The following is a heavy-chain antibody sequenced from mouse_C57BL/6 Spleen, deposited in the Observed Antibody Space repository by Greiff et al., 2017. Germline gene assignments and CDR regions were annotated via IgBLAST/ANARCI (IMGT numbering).Heavy chain of an antibody. J-gene: IGHJ4*01. CDR1: GYTFTSYW. Sequence: VQLQQPGAELVKPGASVKLSCKASGYTFTSYWMHWVKQRPGQGLEWIGMIHPNSGSTNYNEKFKSKATLTVDKSSSTAYMQLSSLTSEDSAVYYCARQLTRTGFYAMDYWGQGTSVTVSS. CDR3: ARQLTRTGFYAMDY. CDR2: IHPNSGST. V-gene: IGHV1-64*01. D-gene: IGHD4-1*01.